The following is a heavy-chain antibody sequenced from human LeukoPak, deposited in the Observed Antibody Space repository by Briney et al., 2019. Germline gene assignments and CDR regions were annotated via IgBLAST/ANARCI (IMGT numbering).Heavy chain of an antibody. CDR1: GGTFSSYA. J-gene: IGHJ3*02. D-gene: IGHD3-22*01. CDR3: ADAQNYYDSSDLDAFDI. CDR2: IIPILGIA. Sequence: PVKVSCKASGGTFSSYAISWVRQAPGQGLEWMGRIIPILGIANYAQKFQGRVTITADKSTSTAYMELSSLRSEDTAVYYCADAQNYYDSSDLDAFDIWGQGTMVTVSS. V-gene: IGHV1-69*04.